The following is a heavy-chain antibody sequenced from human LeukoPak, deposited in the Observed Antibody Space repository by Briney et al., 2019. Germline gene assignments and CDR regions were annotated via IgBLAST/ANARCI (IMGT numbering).Heavy chain of an antibody. Sequence: GGSLRLSCAASGFTFSSYAMSWVRQAPGKGLEWVSAISGSGSSTYYADSVKGRFTISRDNSKNTLYLQMNSLRAEDTAVYYCAKDFSPIYYYDSSGCYPQPFDYWGQGTLVTVSS. D-gene: IGHD3-22*01. CDR3: AKDFSPIYYYDSSGCYPQPFDY. CDR2: ISGSGSST. CDR1: GFTFSSYA. V-gene: IGHV3-23*01. J-gene: IGHJ4*02.